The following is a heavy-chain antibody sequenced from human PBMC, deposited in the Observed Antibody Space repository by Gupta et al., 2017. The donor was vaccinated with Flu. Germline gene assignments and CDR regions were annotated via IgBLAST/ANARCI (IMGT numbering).Heavy chain of an antibody. CDR1: GYTFTSYG. CDR2: ISAYNGNT. D-gene: IGHD6-19*01. Sequence: QVQLVQSGAEVKKPGASVKVSCKASGYTFTSYGISWVRQAPGQGLEWMGWISAYNGNTNYAQKLQGRVTMTTDTSTRTAYMVLRSLRSDDTAVYYCARDQGYSSGWRNDAFDIWGQGTMVTVSS. J-gene: IGHJ3*02. V-gene: IGHV1-18*01. CDR3: ARDQGYSSGWRNDAFDI.